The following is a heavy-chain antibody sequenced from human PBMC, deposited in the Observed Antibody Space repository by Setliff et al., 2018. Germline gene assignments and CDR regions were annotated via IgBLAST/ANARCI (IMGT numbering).Heavy chain of an antibody. Sequence: SETLSLTCTVYGGSFSNYYWRWIRQPPGKGLEWIGEINHSGSTNYNPSLTSRVTISVDTSQNQFSLKLSSVTAADTAVYYCARDNRARHYMDVWGKGTTVTVSS. CDR1: GGSFSNYY. CDR2: INHSGST. J-gene: IGHJ6*03. D-gene: IGHD3-10*01. V-gene: IGHV4-34*01. CDR3: ARDNRARHYMDV.